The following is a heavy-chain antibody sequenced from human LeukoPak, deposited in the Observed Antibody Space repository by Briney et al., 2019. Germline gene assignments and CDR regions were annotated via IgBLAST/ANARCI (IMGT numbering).Heavy chain of an antibody. CDR2: ISSGNTYT. J-gene: IGHJ3*02. Sequence: GGSLRLSCAASGLIFSDYSMTWVRQAPGKGLEWVSSISSGNTYTYYGDSVKGRFTISRDNARNSLYLQMNSLRDEDTSTYYCAGGYASGWKMGTDTFDIWGRGTVVTVSS. CDR1: GLIFSDYS. V-gene: IGHV3-21*04. D-gene: IGHD6-25*01. CDR3: AGGYASGWKMGTDTFDI.